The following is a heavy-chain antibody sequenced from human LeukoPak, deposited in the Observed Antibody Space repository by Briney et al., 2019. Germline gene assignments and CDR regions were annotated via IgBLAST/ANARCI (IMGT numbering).Heavy chain of an antibody. CDR3: ARDPYSSSWTKGWFDP. Sequence: GVSLRLSCAASGVTFSSYSMNWVRQAPGKGLEWVSSISSSSSYIYYADSVKGRFTISRDNAKNSLYLQMNSLRAEDTAVYYCARDPYSSSWTKGWFDPWGQGTLVTVSS. D-gene: IGHD6-13*01. V-gene: IGHV3-21*01. J-gene: IGHJ5*02. CDR2: ISSSSSYI. CDR1: GVTFSSYS.